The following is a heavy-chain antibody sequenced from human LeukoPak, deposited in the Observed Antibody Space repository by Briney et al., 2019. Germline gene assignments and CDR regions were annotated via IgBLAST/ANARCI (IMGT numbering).Heavy chain of an antibody. CDR2: IYPGDSDT. V-gene: IGHV5-51*01. CDR1: GDTFTNYW. J-gene: IGHJ4*02. CDR3: ARGGVFSSSWFAYFDY. D-gene: IGHD6-13*01. Sequence: GEPLKISCKASGDTFTNYWIAWVRQMPGKGLEWMGIIYPGDSDTRYSPSVEGQVTISVDKSISTAFLQWSSLKASDTAMYYCARGGVFSSSWFAYFDYWGQGTLVTVSS.